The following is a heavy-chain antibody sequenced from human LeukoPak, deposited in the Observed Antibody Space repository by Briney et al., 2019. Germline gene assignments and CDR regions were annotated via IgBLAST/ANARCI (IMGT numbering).Heavy chain of an antibody. D-gene: IGHD1-14*01. Sequence: GGSLRLSCVGSGFIFSDHWMTWVRQTPGKGLEWVANIKEDGSEKYYVDFVRGRFTISRDNAKNSVYLQMNSLRVEDTAVYYCTRGMNPETWGQGTLITVSS. J-gene: IGHJ5*02. CDR3: TRGMNPET. CDR1: GFIFSDHW. V-gene: IGHV3-7*01. CDR2: IKEDGSEK.